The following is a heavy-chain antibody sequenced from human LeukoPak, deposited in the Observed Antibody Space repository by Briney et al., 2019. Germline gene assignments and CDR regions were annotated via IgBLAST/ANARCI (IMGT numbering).Heavy chain of an antibody. V-gene: IGHV1-69*04. J-gene: IGHJ6*03. CDR2: IIPILGIA. Sequence: VASVKVSCKASGGTFSSYAISWVRQAPGQGLEWMGRIIPILGIANYAQKFQGRVTITADKSTSTAYMELSSLRSEDTAVYYCATSYYDFWSDPSDYYYYMDVWGKGTTVTVSS. CDR1: GGTFSSYA. D-gene: IGHD3-3*01. CDR3: ATSYYDFWSDPSDYYYYMDV.